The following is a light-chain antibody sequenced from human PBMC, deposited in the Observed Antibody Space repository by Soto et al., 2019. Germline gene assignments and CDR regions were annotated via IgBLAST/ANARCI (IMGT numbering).Light chain of an antibody. V-gene: IGLV2-14*01. CDR1: SSDVGAYNY. CDR2: DVS. CDR3: SSYASSSTVL. J-gene: IGLJ2*01. Sequence: QSALTQPASVSGSPGQSITISCTGTSSDVGAYNYVSWYQQHPVKAPKLMIYDVSSRPSGISNRFSGSKSGNTASLAISGVQAKDEADYYCSSYASSSTVLFGGGTKGTVL.